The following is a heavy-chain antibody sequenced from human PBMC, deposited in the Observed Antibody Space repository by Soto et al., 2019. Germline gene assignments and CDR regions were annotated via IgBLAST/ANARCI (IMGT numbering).Heavy chain of an antibody. CDR1: GGPLSGYY. Sequence: PSETLSLTCGVHGGPLSGYYWNWIRQPPGKGLEWIGEVNDSGSTTYNPSLKSRFTISADTSKNHFSLKVTSVTAAGTAVYYCARKGSLIYYYYGMDVWGQGTTVTVS. CDR2: VNDSGST. CDR3: ARKGSLIYYYYGMDV. V-gene: IGHV4-34*01. J-gene: IGHJ6*02.